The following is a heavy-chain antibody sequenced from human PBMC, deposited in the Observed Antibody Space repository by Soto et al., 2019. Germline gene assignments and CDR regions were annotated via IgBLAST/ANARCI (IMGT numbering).Heavy chain of an antibody. CDR3: ARDSRTATLDF. Sequence: QVQLVQSGAEVKQPGSSVKVSCTISGGTFDSFTISWVRQAPGQGFEWMGGIIPVSGVPSYSRHFQGRIPITADASTRTAYMDLSGLKFEDTAVYFCARDSRTATLDFWGQGTLVSVS. J-gene: IGHJ4*02. D-gene: IGHD2-2*01. CDR2: IIPVSGVP. CDR1: GGTFDSFT. V-gene: IGHV1-69*01.